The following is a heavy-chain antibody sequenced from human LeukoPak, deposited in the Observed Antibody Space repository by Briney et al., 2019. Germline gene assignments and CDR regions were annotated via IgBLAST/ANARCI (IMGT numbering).Heavy chain of an antibody. Sequence: PGGSLRLSCAASGFTFSSYAMHWVRQTPGKGLEWVAVISYDGSNEYYADSVKGRFTISRDNSKNTLYLQMNSLRVEDTALYFCASQHIVVVTAIRDYWGQGTLVTVSS. J-gene: IGHJ4*02. CDR1: GFTFSSYA. D-gene: IGHD2-21*02. V-gene: IGHV3-30*04. CDR2: ISYDGSNE. CDR3: ASQHIVVVTAIRDY.